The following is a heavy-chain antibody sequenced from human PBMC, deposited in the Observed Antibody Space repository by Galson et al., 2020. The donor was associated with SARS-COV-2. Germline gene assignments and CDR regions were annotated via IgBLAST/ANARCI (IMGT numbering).Heavy chain of an antibody. CDR1: GFTFSSYA. CDR2: ISYDGSNK. D-gene: IGHD3-3*01. V-gene: IGHV3-30-3*01. J-gene: IGHJ6*02. Sequence: GSLRLSCAASGFTFSSYAMHWVRQAPGKGLEWVAVISYDGSNKYYADSVKGRFTISRDNSKNTLYLQMNSLRAEDTAVYYCARDQYYYDFWSGYMGSVYYYYYYGMDVWGQGTTVTVSS. CDR3: ARDQYYYDFWSGYMGSVYYYYYYGMDV.